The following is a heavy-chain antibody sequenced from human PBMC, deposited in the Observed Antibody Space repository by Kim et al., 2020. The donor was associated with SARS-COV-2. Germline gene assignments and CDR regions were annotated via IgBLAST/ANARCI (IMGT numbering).Heavy chain of an antibody. Sequence: SETLSLTCAVYGGSFSGYYWSWIRQPPGKGLEWIGEINHSGSTNYNPSLKSRVTISVDTSKNQFSLKLSSVTAADTAVYYCARGRGGYSYGYIRGYYYYGMDVWGQGTTVTVSS. CDR3: ARGRGGYSYGYIRGYYYYGMDV. CDR2: INHSGST. V-gene: IGHV4-34*01. D-gene: IGHD5-18*01. CDR1: GGSFSGYY. J-gene: IGHJ6*02.